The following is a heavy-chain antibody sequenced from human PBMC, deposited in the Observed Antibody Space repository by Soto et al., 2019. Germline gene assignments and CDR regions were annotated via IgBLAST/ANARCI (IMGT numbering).Heavy chain of an antibody. CDR1: GGSISSYY. CDR2: IYYSGST. CDR3: ARDAGYSSGWDYYFGY. J-gene: IGHJ4*02. D-gene: IGHD6-19*01. Sequence: SDTLSLTCTVSGGSISSYYWRWIRQPPGKGLEWIAHIYYSGSTNYNPSLKSRVTTSVDTSKNQFSLELSSVTAADTAVYYCARDAGYSSGWDYYFGYWGQGTLVTVSS. V-gene: IGHV4-59*01.